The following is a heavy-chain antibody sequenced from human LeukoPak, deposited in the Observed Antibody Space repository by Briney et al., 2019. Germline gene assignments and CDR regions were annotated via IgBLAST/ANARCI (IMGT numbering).Heavy chain of an antibody. CDR2: ISRNTYT. D-gene: IGHD1-1*01. Sequence: TGGSLRLSCAASGIAVTGNQMRWVRQPPGKGLECVAFISRNTYTFYADSVRGRFTIYRDSSKNTLFLQMNSLRDEDSAVYYCAIAQSWDELFDSWGQGTLVTVSS. CDR1: GIAVTGNQ. J-gene: IGHJ4*02. V-gene: IGHV3-53*01. CDR3: AIAQSWDELFDS.